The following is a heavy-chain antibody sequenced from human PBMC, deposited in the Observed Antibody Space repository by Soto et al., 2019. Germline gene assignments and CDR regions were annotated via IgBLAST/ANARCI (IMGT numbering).Heavy chain of an antibody. Sequence: ASVKVSCKASGYTFTSYDINWVRQATGQGLEWMGWMNPNSGNTGYAQKFQGRVTMTRNTSISTAYMELSSLRPEDTAVYYCARSAQDIVVVPAARGEDWFDPWGQGTLVTVS. CDR1: GYTFTSYD. V-gene: IGHV1-8*01. J-gene: IGHJ5*02. CDR2: MNPNSGNT. CDR3: ARSAQDIVVVPAARGEDWFDP. D-gene: IGHD2-2*01.